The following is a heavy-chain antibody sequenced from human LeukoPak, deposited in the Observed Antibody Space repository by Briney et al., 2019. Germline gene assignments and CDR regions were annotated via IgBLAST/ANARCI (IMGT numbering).Heavy chain of an antibody. CDR2: ISGSGGTT. D-gene: IGHD6-19*01. CDR1: GFTFSSYA. CDR3: AKDRGSSSGWFP. Sequence: GGSLRLSCAASGFTFSSYAMSWVRQAPGKGLEWVSAISGSGGTTYYADSVKGRFTISRDNSKNTLYLQMNSLRAEDTAVYYCAKDRGSSSGWFPWGQGTLATVSS. V-gene: IGHV3-23*01. J-gene: IGHJ5*02.